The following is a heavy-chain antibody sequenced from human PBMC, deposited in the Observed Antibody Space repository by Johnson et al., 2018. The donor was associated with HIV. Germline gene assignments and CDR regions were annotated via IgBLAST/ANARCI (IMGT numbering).Heavy chain of an antibody. V-gene: IGHV3-20*04. Sequence: VQLVESGGGVVRPGGSLRLSCATSGFTFDNYGMNWVRQAPGKGLEWVSGINWNGGSTGYADSVKGRFTISRDNAKNSLYLQMNSLRAEDTALYCCARGSGSYYSNAFDIWGQGTMVTVSS. D-gene: IGHD1-26*01. CDR2: INWNGGST. J-gene: IGHJ3*02. CDR3: ARGSGSYYSNAFDI. CDR1: GFTFDNYG.